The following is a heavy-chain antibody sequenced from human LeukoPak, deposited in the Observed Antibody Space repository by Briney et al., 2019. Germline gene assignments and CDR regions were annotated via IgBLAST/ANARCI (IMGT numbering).Heavy chain of an antibody. Sequence: ASVKVSCKASGYTFTGYYMHWVRQAPGQGLEWMGWINPNSGGTNYAQKFQGRVTMTRDTSISTAYMELSRLRSEDTAVYYCARGASHYDFWSGRRRGPNWFDPWGQGTLVTVSS. D-gene: IGHD3-3*01. CDR2: INPNSGGT. J-gene: IGHJ5*02. V-gene: IGHV1-2*02. CDR3: ARGASHYDFWSGRRRGPNWFDP. CDR1: GYTFTGYY.